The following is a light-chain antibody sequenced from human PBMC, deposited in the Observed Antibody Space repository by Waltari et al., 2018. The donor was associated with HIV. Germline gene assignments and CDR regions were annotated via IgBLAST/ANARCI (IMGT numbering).Light chain of an antibody. J-gene: IGKJ4*01. CDR1: QSVSSSY. CDR3: QQYGSSPLT. Sequence: ESVLTQSPGTLSLSPGEGATLSCRASQSVSSSYLAWYQQKVGQAPRLLIYGPSTRATGIPDRFSGSGSGTDFTLTISRLEAEDFAVYYCQQYGSSPLTFGGGTKVEIK. V-gene: IGKV3-20*01. CDR2: GPS.